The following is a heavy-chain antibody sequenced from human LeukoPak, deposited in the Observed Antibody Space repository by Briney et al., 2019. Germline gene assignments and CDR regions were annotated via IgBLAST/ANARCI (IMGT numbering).Heavy chain of an antibody. CDR3: ATGDYSGTKPDPIDM. CDR2: ITPNSDDT. J-gene: IGHJ3*02. D-gene: IGHD3-10*01. CDR1: GYTFTDYY. Sequence: GASVRVSCKASGYTFTDYYIHWVRQAPGQGLEWVGCITPNSDDTDYAQKFQGRITMSRDTSINTAYMELTRLRSDDTAVYYCATGDYSGTKPDPIDMWGQGTMVTVSS. V-gene: IGHV1-2*02.